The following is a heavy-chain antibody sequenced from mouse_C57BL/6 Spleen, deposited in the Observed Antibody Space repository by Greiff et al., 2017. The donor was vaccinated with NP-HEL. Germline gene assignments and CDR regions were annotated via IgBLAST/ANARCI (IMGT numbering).Heavy chain of an antibody. D-gene: IGHD2-1*01. J-gene: IGHJ1*03. Sequence: QVQLQQSGAELVKPGASVKISCKASGYAFSSYWMNWVKQRPGKGLEWIGQIYPGDGDTNYNGKFKGKATLTADKSSSTAYMQLSSLTSEDSAVYFCAAEALYYGNLYWYFDVWGTGTTVTVSS. CDR3: AAEALYYGNLYWYFDV. CDR1: GYAFSSYW. V-gene: IGHV1-80*01. CDR2: IYPGDGDT.